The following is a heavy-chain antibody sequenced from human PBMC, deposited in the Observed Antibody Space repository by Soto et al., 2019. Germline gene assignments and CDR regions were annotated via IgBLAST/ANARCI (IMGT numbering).Heavy chain of an antibody. CDR2: IYHSGST. D-gene: IGHD5-18*01. V-gene: IGHV4-30-2*01. J-gene: IGHJ5*02. CDR3: ASHRGEDTAMVSPRNWFDP. CDR1: GGSISSGGYS. Sequence: LSLTCAVSGGSISSGGYSWSWIRQPPGKGLEWIGYIYHSGSTYYNPSLKSRVTISVDRSKNQFSLKLSSVTAADTAVYYCASHRGEDTAMVSPRNWFDPWGQGTLVTVSS.